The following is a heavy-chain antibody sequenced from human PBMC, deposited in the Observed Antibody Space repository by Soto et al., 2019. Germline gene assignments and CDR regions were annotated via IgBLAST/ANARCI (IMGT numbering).Heavy chain of an antibody. D-gene: IGHD2-21*02. V-gene: IGHV4-59*01. CDR2: IYYSGST. CDR1: GGYISSYY. CDR3: ARDLWGYCGTDCYPLDV. J-gene: IGHJ6*02. Sequence: SETLSLTCTVSGGYISSYYWSWIRQPPGKGLEWIGYIYYSGSTNYNPSLKSRVTISVDTSRNQFSLKLNSVTAADTAVYYCARDLWGYCGTDCYPLDVWGQGTTVTVSS.